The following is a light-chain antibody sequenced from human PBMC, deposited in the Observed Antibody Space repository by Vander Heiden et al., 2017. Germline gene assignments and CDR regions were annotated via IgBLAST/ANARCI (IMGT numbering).Light chain of an antibody. V-gene: IGKV4-1*01. CDR2: RAS. CDR1: QSVLYSSNNKNY. J-gene: IGKJ2*01. CDR3: QHYCKTPYT. Sequence: DIVMTQSPDSLAVSLGDSATINCKCSQSVLYSSNNKNYLARYQQQPGQSTKLLLNRASNRESRVPDRVSGSGSGTGFTTAISSLQAEDVAVYYGQHYCKTPYTFGQGTKLEIK.